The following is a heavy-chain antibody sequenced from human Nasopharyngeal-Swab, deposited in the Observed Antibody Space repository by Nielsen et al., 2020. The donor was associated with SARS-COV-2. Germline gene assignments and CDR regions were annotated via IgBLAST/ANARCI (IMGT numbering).Heavy chain of an antibody. CDR1: GYTFTSYA. D-gene: IGHD2-15*01. CDR2: INTANGNT. Sequence: ASVKVSCKASGYTFTSYAMHWVRQAPGQRLEWMGWINTANGNTKYSQKFQGRVTSTRDTSASTAYMELRSLRSEDTAVYYCAREVEDGGPSFHYWGQGTLVTASS. J-gene: IGHJ4*02. CDR3: AREVEDGGPSFHY. V-gene: IGHV1-3*04.